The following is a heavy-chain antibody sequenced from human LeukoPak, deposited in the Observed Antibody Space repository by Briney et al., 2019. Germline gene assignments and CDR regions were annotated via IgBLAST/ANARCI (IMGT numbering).Heavy chain of an antibody. D-gene: IGHD3-10*01. CDR1: GFTFSNYE. CDR3: ARDFYYGSGRFVY. J-gene: IGHJ4*03. V-gene: IGHV3-48*03. CDR2: VSSSGSTI. Sequence: GGSLRLSCAASGFTFSNYEMNWVRQAPGKVLEWVAYVSSSGSTIYYADSVKGRFTISRDNSKKSLYLQMNSLRSEDTFIDYGARDFYYGSGRFVYWGAGTLATASS.